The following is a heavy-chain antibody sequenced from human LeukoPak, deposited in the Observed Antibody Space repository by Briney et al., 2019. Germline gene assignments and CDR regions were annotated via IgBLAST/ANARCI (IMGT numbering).Heavy chain of an antibody. CDR2: IWYDGSNK. V-gene: IGHV3-33*01. J-gene: IGHJ4*02. CDR3: ARDLYYDSSGYKK. CDR1: GFTFSSYG. Sequence: GGSLRLSCAASGFTFSSYGMHWVRQAPGKGLEWVAVIWYDGSNKYYADSVEGRFTISRDNSKNTLYLQMNSLRAEDTAVYYCARDLYYDSSGYKKWGQGTLVTVSS. D-gene: IGHD3-22*01.